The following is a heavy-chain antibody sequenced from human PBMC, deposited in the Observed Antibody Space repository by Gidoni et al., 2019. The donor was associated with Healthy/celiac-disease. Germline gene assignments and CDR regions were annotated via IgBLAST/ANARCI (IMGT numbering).Heavy chain of an antibody. Sequence: EVQLVESGGGLVQPGGSLRLSCAASGFTFSSYEMNWVRQAPGKGLEWVSYISSSGSTISYPDSVKGRFTISRDNAKNSLYLQMNSLRAEDTAVYYCARDVQTGRWYFDLWGRGTLVTVSS. CDR3: ARDVQTGRWYFDL. CDR2: ISSSGSTI. J-gene: IGHJ2*01. CDR1: GFTFSSYE. D-gene: IGHD7-27*01. V-gene: IGHV3-48*03.